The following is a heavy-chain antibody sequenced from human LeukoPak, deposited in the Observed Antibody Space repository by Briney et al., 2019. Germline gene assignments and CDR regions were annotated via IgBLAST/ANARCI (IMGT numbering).Heavy chain of an antibody. Sequence: SETLSLTCTASGGSISSYYWSWIRQPPGKGLEWIGYIYYSGSTNYNPSLKSRVTISVDTSQNQFSLKPSSVTAEDTAVYYCARAVYSSGPGYWLDPRGQGTLVTVCS. CDR2: IYYSGST. CDR1: GGSISSYY. CDR3: ARAVYSSGPGYWLDP. V-gene: IGHV4-59*01. J-gene: IGHJ5*02. D-gene: IGHD6-19*01.